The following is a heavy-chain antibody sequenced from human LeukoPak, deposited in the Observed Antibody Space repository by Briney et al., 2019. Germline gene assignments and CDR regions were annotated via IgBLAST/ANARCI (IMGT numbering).Heavy chain of an antibody. V-gene: IGHV2-5*02. Sequence: ESGPTLVNPTQTLTLTCTFSGFSLSTSGVGVGWIRQPPGKALEWLALIYWDDDKRYSPSLKSRLTTTKDTSKNQVVLTMTNMDPVDTATYYCAHRQDIVVVPAAMISGFDPWGQGTLVTVSS. CDR3: AHRQDIVVVPAAMISGFDP. D-gene: IGHD2-2*01. CDR1: GFSLSTSGVG. CDR2: IYWDDDK. J-gene: IGHJ5*02.